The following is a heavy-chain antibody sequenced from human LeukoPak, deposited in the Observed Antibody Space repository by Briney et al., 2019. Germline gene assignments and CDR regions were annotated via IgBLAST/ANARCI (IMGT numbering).Heavy chain of an antibody. V-gene: IGHV3-48*03. CDR2: ISSSGRTI. D-gene: IGHD3-10*02. CDR1: GFTFSSYE. J-gene: IGHJ4*02. Sequence: GGSLSLFCAPSGFTFSSYEMNWVRQAPGEGLEWVSYISSSGRTIHYADSVKGRFTISRDHAKNSLYLQMNSQRAGHTSVYFCAELGITMIGGFWGKGTMVTISS. CDR3: AELGITMIGGF.